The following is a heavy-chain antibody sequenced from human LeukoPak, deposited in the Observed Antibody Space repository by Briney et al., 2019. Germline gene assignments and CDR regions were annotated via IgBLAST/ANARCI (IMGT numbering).Heavy chain of an antibody. V-gene: IGHV3-66*02. CDR1: GFTVSSNY. CDR3: ARGSSLAAVARGFDY. Sequence: PGGSLRLSCAASGFTVSSNYMGWVRQAPGKGLDWVSVIYSGGTAYYADSVKGQFTISRGSSKNILHLQMDSLTVDDTALYYCARGSSLAAVARGFDYWGQGTLVTVSS. D-gene: IGHD6-19*01. CDR2: IYSGGTA. J-gene: IGHJ4*02.